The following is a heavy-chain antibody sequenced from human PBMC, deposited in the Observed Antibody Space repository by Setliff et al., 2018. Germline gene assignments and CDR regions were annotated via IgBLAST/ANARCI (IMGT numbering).Heavy chain of an antibody. CDR3: VTIYGYSSLDWYSDL. CDR2: IIPMFEKT. D-gene: IGHD5-18*01. J-gene: IGHJ2*01. Sequence: GASVKVSCKVSGGTFRTYEINWVRQAPGQGFEWMGRIIPMFEKTNYAQKFQGRVTITADESTTTAYMEVSSLRSDDTAVYYCVTIYGYSSLDWYSDLWGRGTLVTVSA. CDR1: GGTFRTYE. V-gene: IGHV1-69*13.